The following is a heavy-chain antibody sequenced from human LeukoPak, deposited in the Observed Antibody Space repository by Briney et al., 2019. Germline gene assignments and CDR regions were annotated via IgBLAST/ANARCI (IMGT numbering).Heavy chain of an antibody. J-gene: IGHJ4*02. CDR1: GGTFSSYA. CDR2: IIPILGIA. V-gene: IGHV1-69*04. CDR3: ARRVSSSWYGYFDY. D-gene: IGHD6-13*01. Sequence: ASVKVSCTASGGTFSSYAISWVRQAPGQGLEWIGRIIPILGIANYAQKFQGRVTITADKSTSTAYMELSSLRSEDTAVYYCARRVSSSWYGYFDYWGQGTLVTVSS.